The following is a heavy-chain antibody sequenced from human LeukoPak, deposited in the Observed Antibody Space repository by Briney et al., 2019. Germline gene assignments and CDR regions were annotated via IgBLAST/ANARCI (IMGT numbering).Heavy chain of an antibody. CDR2: ISYDGTNQ. V-gene: IGHV3-30*04. J-gene: IGHJ6*03. D-gene: IGHD6-6*01. Sequence: PGRSLRLSCAATGFTFSNNAMHWVRQAPGKGLEWVAVISYDGTNQRYADSVKGRFTISRDNSENTQFLQMNSLRPEDTAVYYCARDGAARLLRYYYYMDVWGKGTTVTVSS. CDR3: ARDGAARLLRYYYYMDV. CDR1: GFTFSNNA.